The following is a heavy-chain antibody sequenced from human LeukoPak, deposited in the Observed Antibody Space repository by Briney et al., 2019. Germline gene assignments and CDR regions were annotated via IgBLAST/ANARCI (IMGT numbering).Heavy chain of an antibody. V-gene: IGHV4-30-4*01. CDR3: ASAQVVPAAAKGYYYYGMDV. Sequence: PSETLSLTCTVSGGSISSGDYYWSWIRQPPGKGLEWIGYIYYSGSTYYNPSLKSRVTISVDTSKSQFSLKLSSVTAADTAVYYCASAQVVPAAAKGYYYYGMDVWGQGTTVTVSS. CDR1: GGSISSGDYY. CDR2: IYYSGST. D-gene: IGHD2-2*01. J-gene: IGHJ6*02.